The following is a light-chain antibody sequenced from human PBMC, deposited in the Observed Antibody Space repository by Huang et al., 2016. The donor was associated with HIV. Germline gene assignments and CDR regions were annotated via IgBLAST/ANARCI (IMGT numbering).Light chain of an antibody. Sequence: EIVMTQSPATLSVSPGERATLSCRASQSVSSNLAWYKQKPGQAPRLLIYGASTSATGIPARFSGSESGTEFTLTISSLQSEDFAVYYCQQYNNWPPTWTFGQGTKVEIK. CDR2: GAS. V-gene: IGKV3-15*01. CDR1: QSVSSN. J-gene: IGKJ1*01. CDR3: QQYNNWPPTWT.